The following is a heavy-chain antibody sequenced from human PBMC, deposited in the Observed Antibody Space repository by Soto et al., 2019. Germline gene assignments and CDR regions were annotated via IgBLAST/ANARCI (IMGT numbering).Heavy chain of an antibody. CDR3: ARRRGVATLRTTEYAFDI. D-gene: IGHD5-12*01. J-gene: IGHJ3*02. CDR1: GLTFSSYS. V-gene: IGHV3-21*01. CDR2: ISSSSSYI. Sequence: GGSLRLSCAASGLTFSSYSMNWVRQAPGKGLEWVSSISSSSSYIYYADSVKGRFTISRDNAKNSLYLQMNSLRAEDTAVYYCARRRGVATLRTTEYAFDIWGQGTMVTISS.